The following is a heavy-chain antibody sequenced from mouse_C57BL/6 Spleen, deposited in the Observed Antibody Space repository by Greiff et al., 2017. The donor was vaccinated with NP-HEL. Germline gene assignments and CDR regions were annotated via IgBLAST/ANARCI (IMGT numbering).Heavy chain of an antibody. CDR2: IYPGDGDT. Sequence: VQLQQSGAELVKPGASVKISCKASGYAFRSYWMNWVKQRPGKGLEWIGQIYPGDGDTNYNGKFKGKATLTADKSSSTAYMQLSSLTSEDSAVYFCARKGDYDAGYAMDYWGQGTSVTVSS. D-gene: IGHD2-4*01. CDR1: GYAFRSYW. CDR3: ARKGDYDAGYAMDY. J-gene: IGHJ4*01. V-gene: IGHV1-80*01.